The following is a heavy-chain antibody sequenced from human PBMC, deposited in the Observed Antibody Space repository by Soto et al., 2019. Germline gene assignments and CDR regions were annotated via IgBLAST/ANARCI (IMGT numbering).Heavy chain of an antibody. CDR2: ISAYNGNT. CDR3: ARVVGGVTDFDY. J-gene: IGHJ4*02. CDR1: GGTFSSYG. V-gene: IGHV1-18*01. Sequence: GASVKVSCKASGGTFSSYGISWVRQAPGQGLEWMGWISAYNGNTNYAQKLQGRVTMTTDTSTSTAYKELRSLRSDDTAVYYCARVVGGVTDFDYWGQGTLVTVSS. D-gene: IGHD1-26*01.